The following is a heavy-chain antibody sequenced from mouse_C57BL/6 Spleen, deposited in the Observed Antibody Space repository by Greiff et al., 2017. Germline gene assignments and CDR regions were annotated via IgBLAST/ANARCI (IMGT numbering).Heavy chain of an antibody. D-gene: IGHD1-1*01. V-gene: IGHV1-22*01. Sequence: EVQLQQSGPELVKPGASVKMSCKASGYTFTDYNMHWVKQSHGKSLEWIGYINPNNGGTSYNQKFKGKATLTVNKSSSTAYMELRSLTSEDSAVYYCAREGIITTVVAPLDYWGQGTTLTVSS. CDR3: AREGIITTVVAPLDY. J-gene: IGHJ2*01. CDR1: GYTFTDYN. CDR2: INPNNGGT.